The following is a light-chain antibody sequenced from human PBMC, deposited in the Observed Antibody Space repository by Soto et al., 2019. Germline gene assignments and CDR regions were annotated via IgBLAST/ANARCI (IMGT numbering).Light chain of an antibody. Sequence: EIVLTQSPATLSLSPGDRATLSCRASQSVSSYLAWYQQKPGQAPRLLIYDASNRATGIPARFSGSGSGTDFTLTISSLEPEDFAVYYCQQRSNWRGTLTFGGGTKVEIK. CDR3: QQRSNWRGTLT. CDR2: DAS. J-gene: IGKJ4*01. V-gene: IGKV3-11*01. CDR1: QSVSSY.